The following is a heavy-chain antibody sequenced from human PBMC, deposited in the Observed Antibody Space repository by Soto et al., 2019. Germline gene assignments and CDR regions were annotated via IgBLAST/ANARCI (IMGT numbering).Heavy chain of an antibody. D-gene: IGHD3-10*01. Sequence: GSLRLSCAASGFTLSSYGMHWVRQAPQRGLEYIGEIFHDGTANNYPSFERRVAMSVDTSRNQFSLKLTSVTAADTAVYFCARLVYDTRLSYMYFDFWGPGTLVTVSS. CDR1: GFTLSSYG. J-gene: IGHJ4*02. CDR3: ARLVYDTRLSYMYFDF. V-gene: IGHV4-34*10. CDR2: IFHDGTA.